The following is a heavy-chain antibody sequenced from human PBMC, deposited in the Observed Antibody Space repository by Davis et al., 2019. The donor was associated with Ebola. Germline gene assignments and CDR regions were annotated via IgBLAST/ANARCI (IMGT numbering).Heavy chain of an antibody. CDR2: IIPQFGTT. D-gene: IGHD3-10*01. J-gene: IGHJ5*02. Sequence: SVKVSCKASGGTFGSDVINWVRQAPGQGLEWMGFIIPQFGTTQYAQSFQGRLTITADRSTGAAYMDLTTLRSDDTAVYYCARGDVDGSGSSSHFDPWGQGTLVTVTS. CDR1: GGTFGSDV. V-gene: IGHV1-69*06. CDR3: ARGDVDGSGSSSHFDP.